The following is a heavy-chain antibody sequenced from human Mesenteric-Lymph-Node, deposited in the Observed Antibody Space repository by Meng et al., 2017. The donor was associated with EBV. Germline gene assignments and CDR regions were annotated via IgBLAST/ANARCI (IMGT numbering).Heavy chain of an antibody. J-gene: IGHJ5*02. CDR1: GWSFIGFS. CDR3: ARIRSTWGTYQNYYLDP. V-gene: IGHV4-34*01. D-gene: IGHD3-16*02. Sequence: GLLSQWHPRLLNPSQTMSSNSPFYGWSFIGFSWTSIRQSPGRHLEWSGEINHSGFSKYNPSLKSRLTISLDTSKNQVSMTLGSVTPEDTAVYYCARIRSTWGTYQNYYLDPWGQGTLVTVSS. CDR2: INHSGFS.